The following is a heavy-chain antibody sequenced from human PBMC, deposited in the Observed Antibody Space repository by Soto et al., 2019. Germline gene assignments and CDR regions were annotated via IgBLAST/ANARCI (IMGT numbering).Heavy chain of an antibody. D-gene: IGHD5-18*01. CDR2: IWYDGSNK. CDR1: GFTFSTYG. CDR3: RRDGALGDTAVVDS. Sequence: QVQLVESGGGVVQPGKSLRLSCAASGFTFSTYGMHWVRQAPGKGLEWVAVIWYDGSNKYHGDSLKGRFTISRDNSKNTLYLKINNLSAEDTAVYYCRRDGALGDTAVVDSWGQGTLVNVSS. J-gene: IGHJ4*02. V-gene: IGHV3-33*01.